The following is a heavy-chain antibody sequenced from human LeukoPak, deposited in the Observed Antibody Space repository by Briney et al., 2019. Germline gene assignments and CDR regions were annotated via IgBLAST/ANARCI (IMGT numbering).Heavy chain of an antibody. CDR1: GFTFSDYY. D-gene: IGHD2-2*01. CDR3: ARDVGAVPAAIYYYYMDV. Sequence: GGSLRLSCAASGFTFSDYYMSWIRQAPGKGLEWVSYISSSGSTIYYADSVKGRSTIPRDNAKNSLYLQMNSLRAEDTAVYYCARDVGAVPAAIYYYYMDVWGKGTTVTVSS. J-gene: IGHJ6*03. V-gene: IGHV3-11*01. CDR2: ISSSGSTI.